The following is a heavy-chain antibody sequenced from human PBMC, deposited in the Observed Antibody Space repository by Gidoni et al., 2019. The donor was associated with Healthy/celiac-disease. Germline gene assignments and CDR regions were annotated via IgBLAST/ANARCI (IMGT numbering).Heavy chain of an antibody. J-gene: IGHJ6*02. Sequence: QVQLQESGPGLVKPSETLSLTCTFSGYSISRGYYWGWIRQPPGKGLEWIGSIYHSGSTYYNPSLKSRVTISVDTSKNQFSLKLSYVTAADTAVYYCVRCWGSSSRGAYYYYGMDVWGQGTTVTVSS. V-gene: IGHV4-38-2*02. CDR3: VRCWGSSSRGAYYYYGMDV. D-gene: IGHD3-16*01. CDR1: GYSISRGYY. CDR2: IYHSGST.